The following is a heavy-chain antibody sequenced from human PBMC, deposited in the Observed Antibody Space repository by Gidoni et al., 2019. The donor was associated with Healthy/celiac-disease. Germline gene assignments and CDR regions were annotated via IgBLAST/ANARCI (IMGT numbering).Heavy chain of an antibody. J-gene: IGHJ4*02. V-gene: IGHV3-23*01. CDR3: ANGMNIVATSYFDY. CDR1: GFPCSSLA. CDR2: ISGSGGST. Sequence: EVQLLVSGGCLVQPGGSLRLYCAASGFPCSSLATSWVRQAPGKGLEWVSAISGSGGSTYYADYVKGRFTISRDNSKNTLYLQMNSLRAEDTAVYYCANGMNIVATSYFDYWGQGTLVTVSS. D-gene: IGHD5-12*01.